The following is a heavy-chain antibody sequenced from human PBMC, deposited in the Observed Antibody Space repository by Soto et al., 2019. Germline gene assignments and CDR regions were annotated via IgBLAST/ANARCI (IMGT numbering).Heavy chain of an antibody. Sequence: GSLRLSCAASGFTFSSYWMSWVRQAPGKGLEWVANIKQDGSEKYYVDSVKGRFTISRDNAKNSLYLQMNSLRAEDTAVYYCARDCSSTSCYFPGLDYWGQGTLVTVSS. CDR2: IKQDGSEK. CDR1: GFTFSSYW. D-gene: IGHD2-2*01. CDR3: ARDCSSTSCYFPGLDY. J-gene: IGHJ4*02. V-gene: IGHV3-7*03.